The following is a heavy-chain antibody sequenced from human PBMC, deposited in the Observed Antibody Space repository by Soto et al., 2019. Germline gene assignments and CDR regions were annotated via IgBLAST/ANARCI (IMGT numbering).Heavy chain of an antibody. D-gene: IGHD2-2*01. J-gene: IGHJ3*01. CDR2: IYYGGST. CDR3: ANDVKDLYAPGFPQAFDS. Sequence: SETLSLTCTVSGGSISRGGSYWAWIRQAPGKGLEWIGSIYYGGSTYYNPSLKSRVTISVDTSRNQFSLHLSSVTAEVTAVYYCANDVKDLYAPGFPQAFDSSGHGTMGTVS. V-gene: IGHV4-39*01. CDR1: GGSISRGGSY.